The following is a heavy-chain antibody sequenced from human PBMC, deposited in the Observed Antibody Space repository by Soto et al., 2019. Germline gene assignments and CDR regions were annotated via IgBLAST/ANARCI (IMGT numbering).Heavy chain of an antibody. V-gene: IGHV1-18*01. CDR3: ARENSYFDY. CDR1: GYTFRNFG. J-gene: IGHJ4*02. Sequence: QIQLLQSGAEVKKPGASVKVTCKASGYTFRNFGISWVRPAPGQGREGMGWISAYNANANYAPKFQGRLTMTAATSTSTAYMELRSLRSADTAVYCCARENSYFDYWGQGTLVTVSS. CDR2: ISAYNANA.